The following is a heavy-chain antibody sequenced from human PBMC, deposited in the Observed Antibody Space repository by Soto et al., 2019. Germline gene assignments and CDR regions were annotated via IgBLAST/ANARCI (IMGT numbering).Heavy chain of an antibody. D-gene: IGHD6-13*01. Sequence: SETLSLTCTVSGGSISSYYWSWIRQPPGKGLEWIGYIYYSGSTNYNPSLKSRVTISVDTSKNQFSLKLSSVTAADTAVYYCARVGGIAAAPYWFDPWGQGTLVTAAS. J-gene: IGHJ5*02. CDR1: GGSISSYY. CDR2: IYYSGST. V-gene: IGHV4-59*01. CDR3: ARVGGIAAAPYWFDP.